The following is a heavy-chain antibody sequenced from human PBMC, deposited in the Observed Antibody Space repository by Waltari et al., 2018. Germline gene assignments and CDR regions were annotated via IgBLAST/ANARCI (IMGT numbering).Heavy chain of an antibody. V-gene: IGHV3-23*01. CDR3: AKAPYQRPYVDS. J-gene: IGHJ1*01. Sequence: LESGGGLAQPGGSLKLSCVASGFAFDHFAMNWVRQPPPPGRGWVERITRGWATKYADAVRARFTISRDNSINAHYLHMDDLRSDDTSTNCCAKAPYQRPYVDSWGQGTLVTVSS. CDR1: GFAFDHFA. CDR2: ITRGWAT. D-gene: IGHD2-2*01.